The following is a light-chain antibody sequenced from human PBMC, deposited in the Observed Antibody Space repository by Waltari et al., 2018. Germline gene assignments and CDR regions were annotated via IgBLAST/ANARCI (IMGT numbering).Light chain of an antibody. V-gene: IGKV2-28*01. CDR1: QSLLHSNGNTY. J-gene: IGKJ4*01. Sequence: DIVMTQSPLSLPVPPGEPASISCRSSQSLLHSNGNTYLDWYLQKPGQPPQVLIYLGSNRASGVPDRFRGSGSGTDFTLEISRVEAEDVGVYYCMHALQTPLTFGGGTKVEIK. CDR3: MHALQTPLT. CDR2: LGS.